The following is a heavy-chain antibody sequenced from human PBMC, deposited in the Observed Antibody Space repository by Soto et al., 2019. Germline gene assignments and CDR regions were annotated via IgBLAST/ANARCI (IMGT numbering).Heavy chain of an antibody. V-gene: IGHV3-74*01. CDR1: GFSFSGYW. CDR2: INGDGSST. CDR3: ARGGAYIYGPQYD. J-gene: IGHJ4*02. D-gene: IGHD5-18*01. Sequence: EVQLVESGGGLVQPGGSLRLSCATSGFSFSGYWIHWVRQAPGKGLVWVSHINGDGSSTNYADSVKGRFTISRDYAKXXXXXXXXSLRVEDTAVYYCARGGAYIYGPQYDWGQGTLVTVSS.